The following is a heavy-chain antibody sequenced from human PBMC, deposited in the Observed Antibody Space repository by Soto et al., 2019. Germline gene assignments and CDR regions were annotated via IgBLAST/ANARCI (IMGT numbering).Heavy chain of an antibody. J-gene: IGHJ4*02. CDR1: GDSTTSNSYF. CDR2: IYYSGTT. CDR3: ARHFSVDYFDY. V-gene: IGHV4-39*01. Sequence: SETLSLTCTVSGDSTTSNSYFWARIRQPPGKGLEWIGSIYYSGTTYYNPSLKSRVTISVDRSKNQFSLKLSSVTAADTAVYYCARHFSVDYFDYWGQGALVTAPQ.